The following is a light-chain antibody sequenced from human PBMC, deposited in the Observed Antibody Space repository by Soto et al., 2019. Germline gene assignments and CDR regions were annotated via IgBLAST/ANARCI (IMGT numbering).Light chain of an antibody. J-gene: IGKJ1*01. CDR3: QHFYGIPRT. CDR1: QSITSH. V-gene: IGKV1-39*01. CDR2: AAA. Sequence: DIQMTQSPSSLSASVGDRVTITCRASQSITSHLNWYQQKPGKAPKLLIYAAASLQSGVPSRFNGSGSGTDFTLTISSLQPEDFATYYCQHFYGIPRTFGQGTKVDIK.